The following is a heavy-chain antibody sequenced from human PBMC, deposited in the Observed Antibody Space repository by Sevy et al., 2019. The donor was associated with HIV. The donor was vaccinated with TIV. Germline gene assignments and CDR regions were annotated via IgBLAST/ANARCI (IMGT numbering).Heavy chain of an antibody. CDR3: AREGCTKPHDY. Sequence: GESLRLSCAASGFTFSKYSMSWVRQPPRKGLEWVSTLSFGCGEINYADSVKGRFTISRDNSKSSLYLQMNNLRTEDTAVYYCAREGCTKPHDYWGQGTLVTVSS. V-gene: IGHV3-23*01. J-gene: IGHJ4*02. D-gene: IGHD2-8*01. CDR2: LSFGCGEI. CDR1: GFTFSKYS.